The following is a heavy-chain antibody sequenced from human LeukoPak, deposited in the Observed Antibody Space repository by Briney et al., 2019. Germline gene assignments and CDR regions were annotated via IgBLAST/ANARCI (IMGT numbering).Heavy chain of an antibody. CDR3: ARGYCSTTNCYKNWFDP. CDR1: GFTFSSYW. J-gene: IGHJ5*02. D-gene: IGHD2-2*02. CDR2: IKHDGSEI. V-gene: IGHV3-7*04. Sequence: GGSLRLSCAASGFTFSSYWMTWVRQAPGKGLEWVANIKHDGSEINYVDSVKGRFNISRDNAKNSVYLQMSSLRGEDTAVYFCARGYCSTTNCYKNWFDPWGQGTLVTVSS.